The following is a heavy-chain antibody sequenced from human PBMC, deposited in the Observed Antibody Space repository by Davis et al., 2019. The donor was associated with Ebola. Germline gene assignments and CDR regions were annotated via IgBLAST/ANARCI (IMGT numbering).Heavy chain of an antibody. D-gene: IGHD2/OR15-2a*01. CDR3: ARGRPFF. Sequence: MPSETLSLTCAVYGGSFSDYYWSWIRQPPGKGLEWIGYIYYSGTTNYNPSLKSRVTISVDTSKNQFSLKLSSVTAADTAIYYCARGRPFFWGQGTLVTVSS. V-gene: IGHV4-59*12. CDR2: IYYSGTT. J-gene: IGHJ4*02. CDR1: GGSFSDYY.